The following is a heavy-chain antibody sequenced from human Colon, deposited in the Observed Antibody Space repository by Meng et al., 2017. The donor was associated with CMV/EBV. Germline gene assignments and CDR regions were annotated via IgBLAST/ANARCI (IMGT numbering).Heavy chain of an antibody. J-gene: IGHJ4*02. D-gene: IGHD2-15*01. CDR2: IGGAAGVT. CDR1: GFSFTGAW. CDR3: ARGRRDIGFDS. Sequence: VQVVESGGGLVKPGESLRLSCEVSGFSFTGAWLNWVRQAPGKGLEWISYIGGAAGVTYYADSLKGRFTISRDNARQSLYLQMASLRVEDTAIYYCARGRRDIGFDSWGQGALVTVSS. V-gene: IGHV3-11*01.